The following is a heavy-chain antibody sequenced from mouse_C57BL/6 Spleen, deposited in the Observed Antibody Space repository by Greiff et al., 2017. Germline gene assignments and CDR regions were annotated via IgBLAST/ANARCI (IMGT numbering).Heavy chain of an antibody. CDR3: ARDPQLGHFDY. CDR1: GFTFSDYY. D-gene: IGHD4-1*02. J-gene: IGHJ2*01. CDR2: INYDGSST. V-gene: IGHV5-16*01. Sequence: DVQLVESEGGLVQPGSSMKLSCTASGFTFSDYYMAWVRQVPEKGLEWVANINYDGSSTYYLDSLKSRFIISRDNAKNILYLQMSSLKSEDTATYYCARDPQLGHFDYWGQGTTLTVSS.